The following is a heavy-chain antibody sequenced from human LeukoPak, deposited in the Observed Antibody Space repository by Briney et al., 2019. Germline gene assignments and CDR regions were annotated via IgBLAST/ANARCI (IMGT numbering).Heavy chain of an antibody. CDR2: ISYDGSNK. V-gene: IGHV3-30*04. Sequence: GGSLRLSCAASGFTFSSYAMHWVRQAPGKGLEWVTVISYDGSNKYYADSVKGRFTISRDNSKNTLYLQMNSLRAEDTAVYYCARGLHTGVDYWGQGTLVTVCS. CDR3: ARGLHTGVDY. CDR1: GFTFSSYA. J-gene: IGHJ4*02. D-gene: IGHD3-10*01.